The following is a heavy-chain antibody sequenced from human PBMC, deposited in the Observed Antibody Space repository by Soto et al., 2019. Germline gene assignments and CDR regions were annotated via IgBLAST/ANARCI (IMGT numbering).Heavy chain of an antibody. CDR1: GFTFINAW. Sequence: GGSLRLSCAASGFTFINAWMNWVRQAPGKGLEWVGHIKSKTDGGTTDYAAPVKGRFTISRDDSKNTMYLQMNSLKTEDTAVYYCTTGSSGSDWGQGTLVTVSS. CDR2: IKSKTDGGTT. J-gene: IGHJ4*02. CDR3: TTGSSGSD. V-gene: IGHV3-15*07. D-gene: IGHD3-22*01.